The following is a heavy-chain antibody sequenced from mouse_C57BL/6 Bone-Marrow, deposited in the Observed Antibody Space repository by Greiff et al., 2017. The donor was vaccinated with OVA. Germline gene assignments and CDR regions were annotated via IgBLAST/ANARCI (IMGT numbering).Heavy chain of an antibody. J-gene: IGHJ2*01. Sequence: VQLQQSGAELVRPGTSVKMSCKASGYTFTNYWIGWAKQRPGHGLEWIGDIYPGGGYTNYNEKFRGKATLTADKSSSTAYMQFSSLTSEDSAIYYCARRGTGTEDFDYWGQGTTLTVSS. V-gene: IGHV1-63*01. CDR2: IYPGGGYT. CDR1: GYTFTNYW. CDR3: ARRGTGTEDFDY. D-gene: IGHD4-1*01.